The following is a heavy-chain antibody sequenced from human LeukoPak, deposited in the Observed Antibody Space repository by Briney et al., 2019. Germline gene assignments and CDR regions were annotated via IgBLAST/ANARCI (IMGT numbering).Heavy chain of an antibody. D-gene: IGHD6-19*01. CDR1: GYTFTSYA. V-gene: IGHV1-3*01. Sequence: GASVKVSCKASGYTFTSYAMHWVRQAPGQRLEWMGWINAGNGNTKYSQKFQGRVTITRDTSASTAYMELSSLRSEDTAVYYCARDSSGSGHAFDIWGQGTMVTVSS. CDR3: ARDSSGSGHAFDI. J-gene: IGHJ3*02. CDR2: INAGNGNT.